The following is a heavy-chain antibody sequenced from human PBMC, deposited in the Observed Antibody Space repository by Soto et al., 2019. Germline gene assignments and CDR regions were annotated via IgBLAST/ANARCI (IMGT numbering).Heavy chain of an antibody. D-gene: IGHD2-2*01. CDR2: INHSGST. CDR3: ARGGIVVVPAVAFWFDP. J-gene: IGHJ5*02. CDR1: GGSFSGYF. V-gene: IGHV4-34*01. Sequence: QVQLQQWGAGLLKPSETLSLTCAVYGGSFSGYFWSWIRQPPGKGLEWIGEINHSGSTNCNPSLKSRVTISVDPSKTQFPLKLSSVTAADTAVYYCARGGIVVVPAVAFWFDPWGQGTLVTVSS.